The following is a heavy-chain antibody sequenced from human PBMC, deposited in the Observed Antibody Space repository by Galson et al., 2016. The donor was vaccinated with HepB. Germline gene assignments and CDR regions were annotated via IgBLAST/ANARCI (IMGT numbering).Heavy chain of an antibody. V-gene: IGHV4-30-4*01. Sequence: TLSLTCTVSGGSISSGDYYWTWIRQPPGKGLEWIGYIYYSGTTYHNPPLKSRVTISVDTSKNQFSLNLSSVTAADTAVYYCARVSSPPSLGDSRARGAFDIWGQGTMVTVSS. CDR2: IYYSGTT. CDR1: GGSISSGDYY. D-gene: IGHD3-22*01. CDR3: ARVSSPPSLGDSRARGAFDI. J-gene: IGHJ3*02.